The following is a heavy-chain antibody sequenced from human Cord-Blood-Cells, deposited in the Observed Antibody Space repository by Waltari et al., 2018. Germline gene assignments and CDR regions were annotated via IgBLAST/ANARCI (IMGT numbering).Heavy chain of an antibody. Sequence: QVQLVESGGGVVQPGRSLRLSCAASGFTLRSYAMHWVRQAPGKGLEWVAVISYDGSNKYYADSVKGRFTISRDNSKNTLYLQMNSLRAEDTAVYYCARDRDGYNNWFDPWGQGTLVTVSS. CDR3: ARDRDGYNNWFDP. D-gene: IGHD5-12*01. CDR1: GFTLRSYA. CDR2: ISYDGSNK. J-gene: IGHJ5*02. V-gene: IGHV3-30-3*01.